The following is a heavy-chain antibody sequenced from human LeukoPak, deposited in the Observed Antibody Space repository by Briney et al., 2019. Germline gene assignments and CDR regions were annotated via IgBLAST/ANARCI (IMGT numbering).Heavy chain of an antibody. V-gene: IGHV4-59*12. CDR2: IYYSGST. J-gene: IGHJ4*02. CDR3: ARFTVYGYFDY. CDR1: GGSISSYY. D-gene: IGHD3-10*01. Sequence: PSETLSLTCTVSGGSISSYYWSWIRQPPGKGLEWIGYIYYSGSTNYNPSLKSRVTISVDTSKNQFSLKLSSVTAADTAVYYCARFTVYGYFDYWGQGTLVTVSS.